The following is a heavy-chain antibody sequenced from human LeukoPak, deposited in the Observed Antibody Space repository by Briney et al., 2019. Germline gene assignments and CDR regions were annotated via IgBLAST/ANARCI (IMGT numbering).Heavy chain of an antibody. CDR1: GFTFSSYG. Sequence: GGSLRLSCAASGFTFSSYGMHWVRQAPGKGLEWVAFIRFEGSNKYYADSVKGRFTISRDNSKNTLYLQMNSLRAEDSAVYYCAKGTKMIGSFYRGHQFDYWGQGTLVTVSS. CDR3: AKGTKMIGSFYRGHQFDY. D-gene: IGHD1-26*01. V-gene: IGHV3-30*02. CDR2: IRFEGSNK. J-gene: IGHJ4*02.